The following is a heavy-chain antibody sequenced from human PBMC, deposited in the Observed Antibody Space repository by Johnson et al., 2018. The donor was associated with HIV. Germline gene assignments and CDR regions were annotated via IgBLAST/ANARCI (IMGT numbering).Heavy chain of an antibody. CDR2: INWNGGST. Sequence: VQLVESGGGLVQPGGSLRLSCAVSGFTVSSNYMSWVRQAPGKGLEWVSGINWNGGSTGYADSVKGRFTISRDNARHSLYLQMNSLRAEDTAVYYCARDAGVGDAFDIWGQGTMVTVSS. V-gene: IGHV3-20*04. CDR3: ARDAGVGDAFDI. CDR1: GFTVSSNY. J-gene: IGHJ3*02. D-gene: IGHD3-3*01.